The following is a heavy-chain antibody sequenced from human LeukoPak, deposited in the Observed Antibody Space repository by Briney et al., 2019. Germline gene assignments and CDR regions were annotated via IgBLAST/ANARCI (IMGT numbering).Heavy chain of an antibody. V-gene: IGHV4-59*01. Sequence: PSETLSLTCTVSGGSISSYYWSWIQQPPGKGLEWIGYIYYSGSTNYNPSLKSRVTISVDTSKNQFPLKLSSVTAADTAVYYCASRTMVRGVNAFDIWGQGTMVTVSS. CDR2: IYYSGST. J-gene: IGHJ3*02. CDR3: ASRTMVRGVNAFDI. D-gene: IGHD3-10*01. CDR1: GGSISSYY.